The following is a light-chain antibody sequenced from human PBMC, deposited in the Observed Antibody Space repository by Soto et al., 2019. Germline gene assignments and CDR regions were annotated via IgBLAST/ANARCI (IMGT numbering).Light chain of an antibody. CDR1: QSINNF. CDR3: QQTYSRPWT. J-gene: IGKJ1*01. CDR2: VAS. V-gene: IGKV1-39*01. Sequence: DIQMTQSPSTLSASVGDRVTISCRASQSINNFLNWYQQKPGEAPKLLIYVASTLQSGVPSRFIGSGSGTDFTLTIRSLQPEDFAIYHCQQTYSRPWTFGQGTKVDI.